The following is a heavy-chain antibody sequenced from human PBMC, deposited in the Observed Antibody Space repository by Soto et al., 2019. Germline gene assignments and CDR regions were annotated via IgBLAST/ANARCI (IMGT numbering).Heavy chain of an antibody. V-gene: IGHV3-23*01. Sequence: GGSLRLSCAASGFTFSSYAMSWVRQAPGKGLEWVSAISGSGGSTYYADSVKGRFTISRDNSKNTLYLQMNSLRAEDTAVYYCASRSGYEYYYYYYMDVWGKGTTVTVSS. CDR1: GFTFSSYA. J-gene: IGHJ6*03. D-gene: IGHD5-12*01. CDR2: ISGSGGST. CDR3: ASRSGYEYYYYYYMDV.